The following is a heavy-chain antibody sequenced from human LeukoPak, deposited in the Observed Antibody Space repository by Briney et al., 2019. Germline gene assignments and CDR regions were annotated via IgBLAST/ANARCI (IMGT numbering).Heavy chain of an antibody. CDR1: GFTFSSYG. J-gene: IGHJ4*02. V-gene: IGHV3-30*03. CDR3: ATAQPEWLLVFHARPYYFDY. D-gene: IGHD3-3*01. Sequence: GRSLRPSCPASGFTFSSYGMHWVRQAPGKGLEWVAVISYDGSNKYYADSVKGRFTISRDNSKNTLYLQMNSLRAEDTAVYYCATAQPEWLLVFHARPYYFDYWGQGTLVTVSS. CDR2: ISYDGSNK.